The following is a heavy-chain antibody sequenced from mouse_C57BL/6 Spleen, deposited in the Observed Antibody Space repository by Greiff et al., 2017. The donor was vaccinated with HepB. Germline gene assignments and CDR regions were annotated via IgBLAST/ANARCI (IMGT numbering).Heavy chain of an antibody. CDR3: ARRTGGGLGFAY. CDR2: ICSGGST. J-gene: IGHJ3*01. V-gene: IGHV2-2*02. Sequence: QVQLQQSGPGLVQPSQCLSITCTVSGFSFTSYGVHWVRQSPGKGLEWLGVICSGGSTDYNAAFLSRLSISTDHSKCQVFFKLNSLQANDTAIYYCARRTGGGLGFAYWGQGTLVTVSA. CDR1: GFSFTSYG. D-gene: IGHD4-1*01.